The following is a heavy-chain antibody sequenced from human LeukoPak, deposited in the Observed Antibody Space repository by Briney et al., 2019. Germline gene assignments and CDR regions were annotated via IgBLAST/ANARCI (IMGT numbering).Heavy chain of an antibody. CDR1: GYTFTSYG. CDR2: ISAYNGNT. J-gene: IGHJ3*02. CDR3: ARDSEDIVGATGGDAFDI. Sequence: ASVKVSCKASGYTFTSYGISWVRQAPGQGLEWMGWISAYNGNTNYAQKLQGRVTMTTDTSTSTAYMELRSLRSDDTAVYYCARDSEDIVGATGGDAFDIWGQGTVVTVSS. V-gene: IGHV1-18*01. D-gene: IGHD1-26*01.